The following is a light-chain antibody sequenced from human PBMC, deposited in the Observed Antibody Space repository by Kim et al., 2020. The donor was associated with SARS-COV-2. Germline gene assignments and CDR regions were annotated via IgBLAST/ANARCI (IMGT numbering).Light chain of an antibody. V-gene: IGKV1-5*03. Sequence: SGSVGDRVTIAGRASQSISSWLAWYQQKPGKAPKLLIYKASSLESVVPSRFSGSGSGTEFTLTISSLQPDDFATYYCQQYNSYPYTFGQGTKLEI. CDR2: KAS. J-gene: IGKJ2*01. CDR3: QQYNSYPYT. CDR1: QSISSW.